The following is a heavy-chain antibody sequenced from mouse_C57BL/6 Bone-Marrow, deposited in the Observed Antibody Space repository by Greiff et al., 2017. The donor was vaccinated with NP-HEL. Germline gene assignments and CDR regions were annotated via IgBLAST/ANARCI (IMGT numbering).Heavy chain of an antibody. CDR3: ARDGGRQYFDG. V-gene: IGHV2-2*01. J-gene: IGHJ2*01. Sequence: VQLQQSGPGLVQPSQSLSITCTVSGFSFTSYGVHWVRQSPGKGLAWLGVLWSGGSTDYNAAFISKLSISKDNYKSQVFFKMTSLQADDTAIYYWARDGGRQYFDGWGQGTTLTVSS. CDR1: GFSFTSYG. D-gene: IGHD6-1*01. CDR2: LWSGGST.